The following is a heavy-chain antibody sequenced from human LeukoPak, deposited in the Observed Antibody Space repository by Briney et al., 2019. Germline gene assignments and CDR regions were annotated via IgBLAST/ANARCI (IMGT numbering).Heavy chain of an antibody. CDR3: ARVGLRDSEWSLVFDP. V-gene: IGHV1-18*01. CDR1: GYTFTSYG. J-gene: IGHJ5*02. CDR2: ISDYNGNT. D-gene: IGHD3-16*01. Sequence: ASVKVSCKASGYTFTSYGISWVRQAPGQGLEWMGWISDYNGNTNYAQKLQGRVTMTTDTSTSTAYMELRSLRSDDTAVYYCARVGLRDSEWSLVFDPWGQGTLVTVSS.